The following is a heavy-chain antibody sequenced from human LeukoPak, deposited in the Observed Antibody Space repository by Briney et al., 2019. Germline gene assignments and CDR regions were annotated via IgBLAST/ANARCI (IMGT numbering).Heavy chain of an antibody. V-gene: IGHV1-69*05. CDR2: IIPIFGTA. J-gene: IGHJ3*02. Sequence: ASVKVSCKASGGTFSSYAISWVRQAPGQGLEWMGGIIPIFGTANYAQKLQGRVTMTTDTSTSTAYMELRSLRSDDTAVYYCARDMHIVVVTAIDAFDIWGQGTMVTVSS. CDR1: GGTFSSYA. CDR3: ARDMHIVVVTAIDAFDI. D-gene: IGHD2-21*02.